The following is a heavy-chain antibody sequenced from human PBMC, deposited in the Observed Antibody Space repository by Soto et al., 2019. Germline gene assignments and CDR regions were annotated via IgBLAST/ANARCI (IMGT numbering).Heavy chain of an antibody. V-gene: IGHV1-69*08. D-gene: IGHD6-6*01. J-gene: IGHJ6*03. CDR1: GGTFSSYT. CDR2: IIPILGIA. Sequence: QVQLVQSGAEVKKPGSSVKVSCKASGGTFSSYTISWVRQAPGQGLEWMGRIIPILGIANYAQKFQGRVTLTADKSTSTAYMELSSLRAEDTAVYDCAREADSSSSFDYYSMDVLGKGTTVTVS. CDR3: AREADSSSSFDYYSMDV.